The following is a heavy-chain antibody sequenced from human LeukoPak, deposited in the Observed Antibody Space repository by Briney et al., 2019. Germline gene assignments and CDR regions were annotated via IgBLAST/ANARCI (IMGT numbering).Heavy chain of an antibody. CDR2: IIPIYGRA. V-gene: IGHV1-69*13. CDR3: AAGGAYEFRDDY. Sequence: SVKVSCKASGGSFTSYGISWVRQAPGQGLEWMGKIIPIYGRATYGQKFQGRVTITADELTTTSYMELSSLTAEDMAVYYCAAGGAYEFRDDYWGQGTLVTVSS. D-gene: IGHD3-3*01. CDR1: GGSFTSYG. J-gene: IGHJ4*02.